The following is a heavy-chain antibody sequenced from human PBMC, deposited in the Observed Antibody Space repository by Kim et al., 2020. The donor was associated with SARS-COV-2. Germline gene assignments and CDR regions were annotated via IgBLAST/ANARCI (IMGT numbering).Heavy chain of an antibody. Sequence: GESLKISCKGSGYSFSNFWIVWVRQMPGKGLEVMGIVYPGDSDARYTPSFQGQAIISADKSISTAYLQWSSLKASDTAMYYCTRLTWGAGMVFPKEYREGRQGLDVWGQGTTVTVSS. CDR1: GYSFSNFW. J-gene: IGHJ6*02. CDR3: TRLTWGAGMVFPKEYREGRQGLDV. CDR2: VYPGDSDA. V-gene: IGHV5-51*01. D-gene: IGHD2-8*01.